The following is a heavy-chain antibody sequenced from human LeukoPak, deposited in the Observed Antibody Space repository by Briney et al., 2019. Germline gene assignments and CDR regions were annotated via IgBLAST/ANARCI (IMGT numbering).Heavy chain of an antibody. J-gene: IGHJ4*02. V-gene: IGHV3-74*01. CDR2: INSVGSST. Sequence: PGGSLRLSCAASGFTFSSFWMHRVRQAPGKGLVWVSRINSVGSSTSYADSVKGRFTISRDNAKNTLYLQMNSLRAEDTAVYYCARERTSGWDAFDFWGQGTLVTVSS. D-gene: IGHD6-19*01. CDR3: ARERTSGWDAFDF. CDR1: GFTFSSFW.